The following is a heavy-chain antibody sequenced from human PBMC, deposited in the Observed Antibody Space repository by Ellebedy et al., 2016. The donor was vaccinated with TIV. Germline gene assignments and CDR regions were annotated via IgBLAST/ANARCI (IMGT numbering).Heavy chain of an antibody. CDR2: IPDDGRAT. J-gene: IGHJ4*02. Sequence: GESLKISCAASGFTFSSYPMHWVRQAPGKGLEYVSGIPDDGRATYYADSVKGRFTISRDNSKNTRYLQMGSLKPEDMAVYYCARSRWPPYYSDYWGQGTLVTVSS. CDR3: ARSRWPPYYSDY. V-gene: IGHV3-64*02. D-gene: IGHD4-23*01. CDR1: GFTFSSYP.